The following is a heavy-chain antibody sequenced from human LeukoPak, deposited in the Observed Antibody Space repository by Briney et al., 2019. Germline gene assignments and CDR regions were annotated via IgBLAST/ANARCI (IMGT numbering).Heavy chain of an antibody. J-gene: IGHJ6*02. CDR3: AREQRGCSGGSCYWGYYYYYGMDV. CDR2: ISAYNGNT. CDR1: GYTFTSYG. Sequence: ASVKVSCKASGYTFTSYGISWVRQAPGQGLEWMGWISAYNGNTNYAQKLQGRVTMTTDTSTSTAYMELRSLRSDDTAVYCCAREQRGCSGGSCYWGYYYYYGMDVWGQGTTVTVSS. V-gene: IGHV1-18*01. D-gene: IGHD2-15*01.